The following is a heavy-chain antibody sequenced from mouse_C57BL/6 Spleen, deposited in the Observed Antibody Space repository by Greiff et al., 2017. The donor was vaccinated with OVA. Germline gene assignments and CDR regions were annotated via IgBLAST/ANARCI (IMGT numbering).Heavy chain of an antibody. V-gene: IGHV1-62-2*01. CDR1: GYTFTEYT. D-gene: IGHD1-1*01. CDR2: FYPGSGSI. Sequence: QVQLQQSGAELVKPGASVKLSCKASGYTFTEYTIHWVKQRSGQGLEWIGWFYPGSGSIKYNEKFKDKATLTADKSSSTVYMELSRLTSEDTAVYFCAGHPNYYGSSYPYFDVWGTGTTVTVSS. J-gene: IGHJ1*03. CDR3: AGHPNYYGSSYPYFDV.